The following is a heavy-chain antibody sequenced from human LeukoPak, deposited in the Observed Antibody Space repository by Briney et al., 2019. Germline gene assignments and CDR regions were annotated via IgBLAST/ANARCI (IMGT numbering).Heavy chain of an antibody. V-gene: IGHV3-7*01. Sequence: GGSLRLSCAASGFTFSSYWMSWVRQAPGKELEWVANIKQDGSEKYYVDSVKGRFTISRDNAKNSLYLQMNSLRAEDTAVYYCASGTTIFGVVSHFDYWGQGTLVTVSS. CDR2: IKQDGSEK. J-gene: IGHJ4*02. CDR1: GFTFSSYW. D-gene: IGHD3-3*01. CDR3: ASGTTIFGVVSHFDY.